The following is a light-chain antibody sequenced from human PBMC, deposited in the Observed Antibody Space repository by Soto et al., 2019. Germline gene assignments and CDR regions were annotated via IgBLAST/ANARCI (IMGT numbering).Light chain of an antibody. CDR1: ENINNW. J-gene: IGKJ1*01. V-gene: IGKV1-5*01. Sequence: DVQMTQSPSTLAASAGYRATITGRASENINNWLAWYQQTPGKAPKVLISDASRLETGVPSRFSGSGYGTDFTLTITSLQPDDFGTYYCQQYDVHPKTFGQGTKVEVK. CDR2: DAS. CDR3: QQYDVHPKT.